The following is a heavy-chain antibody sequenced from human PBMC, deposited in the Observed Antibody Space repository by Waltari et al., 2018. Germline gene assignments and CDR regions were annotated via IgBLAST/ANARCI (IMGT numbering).Heavy chain of an antibody. V-gene: IGHV3-53*02. CDR3: AVLRFLRWFVDY. CDR2: IYDGDTT. CDR1: GFTVTNNY. Sequence: DVQLVETGGGFIQPGGSLRLSCAASGFTVTNNYMGWVRQAPGRGLEWVSVIYDGDTTFYADSVKGRFTVSTDASKNTLFLQMNSLRADDTAVYYCAVLRFLRWFVDYWGQGLPVTVSS. D-gene: IGHD3-3*01. J-gene: IGHJ4*02.